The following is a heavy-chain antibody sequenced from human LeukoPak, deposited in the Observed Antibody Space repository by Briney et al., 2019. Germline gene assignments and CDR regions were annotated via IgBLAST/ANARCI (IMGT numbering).Heavy chain of an antibody. CDR1: GGSISSGDYY. CDR3: ARERGPYGDYVGFDY. Sequence: SETLSLTCTVSGGSISSGDYYWSWIRQPPGKGLEWIGYIHYSGSTYYNPSLKSRVTISVDTSKNQFSLKLSSVTAADTAVYYCARERGPYGDYVGFDYWGQGTLVTVSS. J-gene: IGHJ4*02. CDR2: IHYSGST. V-gene: IGHV4-30-4*01. D-gene: IGHD4-17*01.